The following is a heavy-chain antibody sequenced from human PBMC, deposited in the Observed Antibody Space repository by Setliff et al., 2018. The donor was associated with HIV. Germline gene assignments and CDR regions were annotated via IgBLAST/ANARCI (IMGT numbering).Heavy chain of an antibody. CDR3: ARGGRSTVAQWAWFDP. V-gene: IGHV4-34*01. CDR2: FRHSGNT. D-gene: IGHD6-19*01. Sequence: SETLSLTCAVYGGSFSGYFWSWIRQSPGKGLEWIGEFRHSGNTNINPSLKSRVTISGDTTKNQISLKLTSVTAADTAVYYCARGGRSTVAQWAWFDPWGQGTLVTVSS. CDR1: GGSFSGYF. J-gene: IGHJ5*02.